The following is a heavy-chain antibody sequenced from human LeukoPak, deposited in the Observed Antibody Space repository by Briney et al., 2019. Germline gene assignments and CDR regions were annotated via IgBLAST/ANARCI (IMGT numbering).Heavy chain of an antibody. CDR1: GGTFSSYA. J-gene: IGHJ4*02. V-gene: IGHV1-69*13. CDR2: IIPIFGTA. CDR3: AKTYYYDSSGYYFDY. Sequence: ASVKVSCKASGGTFSSYAISWVRQAPGQGLEWMGGIIPIFGTANYAQKFQGRVTITADESTSTAYMELSSLRSEDTAVYYCAKTYYYDSSGYYFDYWGQGTLVTVPS. D-gene: IGHD3-22*01.